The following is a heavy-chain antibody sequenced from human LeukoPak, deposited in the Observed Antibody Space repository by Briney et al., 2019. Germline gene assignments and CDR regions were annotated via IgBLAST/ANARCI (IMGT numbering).Heavy chain of an antibody. D-gene: IGHD6-13*01. CDR1: GFTFSDYY. Sequence: PGGSLRLSCVASGFTFSDYYVSWIRQAPGKGLEWISYISSGGGGVIYYADSMKGRFTISRDNAKNSLYLQMNSLTAEDTAVYYCARDIAWQQLAVFDYWGQGTTVTVSS. CDR2: ISSGGGGVI. J-gene: IGHJ4*02. CDR3: ARDIAWQQLAVFDY. V-gene: IGHV3-11*01.